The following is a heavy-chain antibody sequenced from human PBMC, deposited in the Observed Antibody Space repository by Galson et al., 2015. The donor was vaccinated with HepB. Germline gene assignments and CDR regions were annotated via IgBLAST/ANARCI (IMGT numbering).Heavy chain of an antibody. CDR1: GFTFSTYA. J-gene: IGHJ4*02. Sequence: SLRLSCAASGFTFSTYAITWVRQAPGKGLEWVSVISGSGATTFYADSVKGRFIIYRDNSKSTVYLQMNSLRADDTAIYYCAKEPPYCGGDCYSASDVWGQGTLVTVSS. CDR3: AKEPPYCGGDCYSASDV. CDR2: ISGSGATT. V-gene: IGHV3-23*01. D-gene: IGHD2-21*02.